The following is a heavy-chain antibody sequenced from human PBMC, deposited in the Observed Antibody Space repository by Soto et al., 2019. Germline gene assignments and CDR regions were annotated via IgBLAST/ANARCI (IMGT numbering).Heavy chain of an antibody. V-gene: IGHV1-3*04. CDR3: AREDTADYSGMDV. CDR1: GYAFTNYA. Sequence: ASVKVSCKASGYAFTNYAMHWMRQAPGQRLEWMGWINTGNGNTKYSQKFQGRVTITRDTSTSTVHMELSSLRSEDTAVYYCAREDTADYSGMDVWGQGTTVTVSS. D-gene: IGHD5-18*01. CDR2: INTGNGNT. J-gene: IGHJ6*02.